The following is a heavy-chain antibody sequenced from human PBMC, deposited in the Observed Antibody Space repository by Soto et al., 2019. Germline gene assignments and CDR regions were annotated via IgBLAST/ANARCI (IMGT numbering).Heavy chain of an antibody. CDR3: AKVRGGGRYCSSTSCPSGMDV. Sequence: GGSLRLSCAASGFTFSSYAMSWVRQAPGKGLEWVSAISGSGGSTYYADSVKGRFTISRDNSKNTLYLQMNSLRAEDTAVYYWAKVRGGGRYCSSTSCPSGMDVWGKGTTVTVSS. D-gene: IGHD2-2*01. J-gene: IGHJ6*03. V-gene: IGHV3-23*01. CDR1: GFTFSSYA. CDR2: ISGSGGST.